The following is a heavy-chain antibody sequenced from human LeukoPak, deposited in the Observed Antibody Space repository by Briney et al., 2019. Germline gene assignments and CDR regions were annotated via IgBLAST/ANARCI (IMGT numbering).Heavy chain of an antibody. V-gene: IGHV3-11*01. D-gene: IGHD3-22*01. CDR1: GFTFSDYY. J-gene: IGHJ4*02. Sequence: GGSPRLSCAASGFTFSDYYMSWIRQAPGKGLEWVSYISSSGSTIYYADSVKGRFTISRDNAKNSLYLQMNSLRAEDTAVYYCARDLYYDSSGPVDYWGQGTLVTVSS. CDR2: ISSSGSTI. CDR3: ARDLYYDSSGPVDY.